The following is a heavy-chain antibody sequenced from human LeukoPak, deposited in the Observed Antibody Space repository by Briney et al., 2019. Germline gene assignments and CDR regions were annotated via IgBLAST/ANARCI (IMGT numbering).Heavy chain of an antibody. J-gene: IGHJ4*02. Sequence: SVKVSCKASGYTFTGYYMHWVRQAPGQGLEWMGGIIAVFGSPNYAQKFQGRVTITADESTSTAYMELSSLRSEDTAVYYCARGEVPPHYFDYWGQGTLVTVSS. CDR1: GYTFTGYY. CDR3: ARGEVPPHYFDY. V-gene: IGHV1-69*13. CDR2: IIAVFGSP.